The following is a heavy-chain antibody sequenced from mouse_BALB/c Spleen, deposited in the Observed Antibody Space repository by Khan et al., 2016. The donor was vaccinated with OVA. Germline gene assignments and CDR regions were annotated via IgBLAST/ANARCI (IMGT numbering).Heavy chain of an antibody. J-gene: IGHJ3*01. CDR3: ARLAYYYDSEGFAY. CDR1: GFTFSTYG. D-gene: IGHD1-1*01. CDR2: ISSGGSYT. V-gene: IGHV5-6*01. Sequence: EVQLVESGGDLVKPEGSLKLSCAASGFTFSTYGMSWVRQTPDKRLEWVATISSGGSYTYYPDSVQGRFTISRDNAKNTLYLQMSSLKSEDTAMFYWARLAYYYDSEGFAYWGQGTLVTGSA.